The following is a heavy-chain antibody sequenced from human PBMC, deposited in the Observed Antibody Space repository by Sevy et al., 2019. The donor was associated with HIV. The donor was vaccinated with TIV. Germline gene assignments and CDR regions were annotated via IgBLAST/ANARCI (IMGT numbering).Heavy chain of an antibody. CDR2: ISAYNGNT. V-gene: IGHV1-18*04. D-gene: IGHD6-19*01. CDR3: ASGTLGIAVAGLDY. J-gene: IGHJ4*02. CDR1: GYTFTSYG. Sequence: ASVKVSYKASGYTFTSYGISWVRQAPGQGLEWMGWISAYNGNTNYAQKLQGRVTMTTDTSTSTAYMELRSLRSDDTAVYYCASGTLGIAVAGLDYWGQGILVTVSS.